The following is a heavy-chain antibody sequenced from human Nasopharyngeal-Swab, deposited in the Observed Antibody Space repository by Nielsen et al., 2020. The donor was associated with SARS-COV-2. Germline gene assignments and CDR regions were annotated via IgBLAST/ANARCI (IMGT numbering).Heavy chain of an antibody. CDR1: EFTMSRNG. CDR3: ARSFEGSSGYYYDYFDY. D-gene: IGHD3-22*01. Sequence: GESLKISCAASEFTMSRNGMHWVRQAPGKGLEWVAYISSSSSTSYYADSVKGRFTLSRDNPKNSLYLQMNSLRAEDTAVYYCARSFEGSSGYYYDYFDYWGQGTLVTVSS. V-gene: IGHV3-48*01. CDR2: ISSSSSTS. J-gene: IGHJ4*02.